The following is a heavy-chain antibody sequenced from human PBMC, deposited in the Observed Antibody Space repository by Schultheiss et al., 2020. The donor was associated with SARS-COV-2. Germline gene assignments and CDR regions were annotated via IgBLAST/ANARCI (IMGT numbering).Heavy chain of an antibody. D-gene: IGHD5-24*01. CDR3: AKGPDGYNQD. V-gene: IGHV3-21*04. CDR2: ISSSSSYI. Sequence: GGSLRLSCAASGFTFSSYSMNWVRQAPGKGLEWVSSISSSSSYIYYADSVKGRFTISRDNSKNTLYLQMNSLRAEDTAVYYCAKGPDGYNQDWGQGTLVTVSS. CDR1: GFTFSSYS. J-gene: IGHJ4*02.